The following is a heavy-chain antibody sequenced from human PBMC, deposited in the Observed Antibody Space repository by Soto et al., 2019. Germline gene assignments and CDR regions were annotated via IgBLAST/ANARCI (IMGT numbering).Heavy chain of an antibody. J-gene: IGHJ6*02. D-gene: IGHD6-19*01. CDR1: GYTFTSYA. V-gene: IGHV1-3*01. CDR3: ASQGSGWQYYYCYGMDV. Sequence: ASVKVSCKASGYTFTSYAMHWARQAPGQRLEWMGWINAGNGNTKYSQKFQGRVTITRDTSASTAYMELSSLRSEDTAVYYCASQGSGWQYYYCYGMDVWGQGTTVTVSS. CDR2: INAGNGNT.